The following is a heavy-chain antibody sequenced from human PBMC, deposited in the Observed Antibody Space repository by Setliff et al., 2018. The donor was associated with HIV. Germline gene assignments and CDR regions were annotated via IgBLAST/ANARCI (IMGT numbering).Heavy chain of an antibody. CDR2: IYISGST. V-gene: IGHV4-61*02. J-gene: IGHJ3*02. CDR1: GGSISSGSYY. D-gene: IGHD3-22*01. CDR3: AREDYYDSSGYAFDI. Sequence: SETLSLTCTVSGGSISSGSYYWSWIRQPAGKGLEWIGCIYISGSTNYNPSLESRVTISLDTSKNQFSLKLSSVTAADTAVYYCAREDYYDSSGYAFDIWGQGTMVTV.